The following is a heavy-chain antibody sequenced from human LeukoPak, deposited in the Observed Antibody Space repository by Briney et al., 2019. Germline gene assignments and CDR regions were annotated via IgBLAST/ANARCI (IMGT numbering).Heavy chain of an antibody. V-gene: IGHV1-3*01. CDR2: INAGNGNT. J-gene: IGHJ4*02. CDR1: GYTFTSYA. Sequence: ASVKVSCKASGYTFTSYAMHWVRQAPGQRLEWMGWINAGNGNTKYSQKFQGRVTITRDTSASTAYMELSSLRSEDTAVYYCAVGVYYDSSGYYTPFDYWGQGTLVSVSS. D-gene: IGHD3-22*01. CDR3: AVGVYYDSSGYYTPFDY.